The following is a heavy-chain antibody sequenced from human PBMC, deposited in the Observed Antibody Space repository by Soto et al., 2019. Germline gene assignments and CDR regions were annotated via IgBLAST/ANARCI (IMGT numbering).Heavy chain of an antibody. CDR3: ARVQAPLRGYYNAIYFDY. D-gene: IGHD3-9*01. J-gene: IGHJ4*02. Sequence: SETLSLTCTVSGGSISSGGYYWSWIRQHPGKGLEWIGYIYYSGSTYYNPSLKSRVTISVDTSKNQFSLKLSSVTAADTAVYYCARVQAPLRGYYNAIYFDYWGQGTLVTVSS. CDR1: GGSISSGGYY. V-gene: IGHV4-31*03. CDR2: IYYSGST.